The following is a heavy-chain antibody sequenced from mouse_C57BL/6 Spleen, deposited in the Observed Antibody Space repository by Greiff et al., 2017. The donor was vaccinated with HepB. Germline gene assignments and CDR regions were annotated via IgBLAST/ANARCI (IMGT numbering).Heavy chain of an antibody. Sequence: EVQVEESGGGLVQPGGSLSLSCAASGFTFTDYYMSWVRQPPGKALEWLGFIRNKANGYTTEYSASVKGRFTISRDNSQSILYLQMNALRAEDSATYYCARYIYPYGYYCDYWGQGTTLTVSS. D-gene: IGHD2-2*01. CDR2: IRNKANGYTT. CDR1: GFTFTDYY. CDR3: ARYIYPYGYYCDY. V-gene: IGHV7-3*01. J-gene: IGHJ2*01.